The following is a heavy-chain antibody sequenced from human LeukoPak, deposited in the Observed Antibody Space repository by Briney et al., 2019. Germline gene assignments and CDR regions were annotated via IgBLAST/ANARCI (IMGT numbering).Heavy chain of an antibody. Sequence: GGSLRLSCAASGFTFSNAWMSWVRQAPGKGLEWVGRIKSKTDGGTTDYAAPVKGRFTISRDDSKNTLYLQMNVLRAEDTAVYYCGRGGNWNDFWGQGTLVTVSS. V-gene: IGHV3-15*01. D-gene: IGHD1-1*01. J-gene: IGHJ4*02. CDR2: IKSKTDGGTT. CDR1: GFTFSNAW. CDR3: GRGGNWNDF.